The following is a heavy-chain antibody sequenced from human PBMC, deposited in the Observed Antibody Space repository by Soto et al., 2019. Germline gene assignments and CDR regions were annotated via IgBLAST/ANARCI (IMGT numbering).Heavy chain of an antibody. CDR3: ATLTVTTGGTNFDY. Sequence: LETLSLTCAVYGGSFSGYYWSWIRPPPGKGLEGIGEINHSGRTNYNPSLKSRVTISVDTSKNQFSLKLSSVTAADTAVYYCATLTVTTGGTNFDYWGQGTLVTV. D-gene: IGHD4-4*01. V-gene: IGHV4-34*01. CDR2: INHSGRT. CDR1: GGSFSGYY. J-gene: IGHJ4*02.